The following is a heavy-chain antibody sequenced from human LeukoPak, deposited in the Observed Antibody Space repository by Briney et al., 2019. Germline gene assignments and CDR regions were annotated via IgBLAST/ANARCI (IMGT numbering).Heavy chain of an antibody. D-gene: IGHD6-13*01. J-gene: IGHJ5*02. V-gene: IGHV1-69*05. CDR2: IIPIFGTA. CDR3: ARVYSSSWYWFDP. Sequence: GASVKVSCKASGGTFSSYAISWLRQAPGQGLEWMGGIIPIFGTANYAQKFQGRVTITTDESTSTAYMELSSLRSEDTAVYYCARVYSSSWYWFDPWGQGTLVTVSS. CDR1: GGTFSSYA.